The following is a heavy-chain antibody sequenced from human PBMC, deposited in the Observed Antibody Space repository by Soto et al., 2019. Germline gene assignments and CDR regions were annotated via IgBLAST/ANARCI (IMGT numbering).Heavy chain of an antibody. CDR1: GFTFNNYG. D-gene: IGHD5-18*01. CDR2: ISYDGSNK. CDR3: AKDIVRYSYGACDY. Sequence: QVQLVESGGAVVQPGKSLRLSCAASGFTFNNYGMYWVRQAPVKGLEWVAVISYDGSNKYHADSVKGRFTISRDNSKNTLDLQMNSLKAEDTAVYYCAKDIVRYSYGACDYWGQGALVTVSS. J-gene: IGHJ4*02. V-gene: IGHV3-30*18.